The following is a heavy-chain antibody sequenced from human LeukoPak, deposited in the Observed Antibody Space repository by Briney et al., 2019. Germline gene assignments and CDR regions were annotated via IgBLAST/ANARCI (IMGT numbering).Heavy chain of an antibody. CDR1: GFTVSSNY. Sequence: GGSLILSCAASGFTVSSNYMSWVRQAPGKGLEWVSVIYSGGSTYYADSVKGRFTISRDNSKNTLYLQMNSLRAEDTAVYYCARSSYSSSWYDYWGQGTLVTVSS. V-gene: IGHV3-53*01. CDR2: IYSGGST. J-gene: IGHJ4*02. D-gene: IGHD6-13*01. CDR3: ARSSYSSSWYDY.